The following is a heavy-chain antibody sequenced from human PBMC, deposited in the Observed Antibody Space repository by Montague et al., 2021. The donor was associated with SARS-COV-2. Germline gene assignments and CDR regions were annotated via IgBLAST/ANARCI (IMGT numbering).Heavy chain of an antibody. V-gene: IGHV4-39*02. D-gene: IGHD5-12*01. CDR3: ARRGRKLLPVATTIGGFDI. CDR1: GFTVSSNY. J-gene: IGHJ3*02. Sequence: LRLSCAASGFTVSSNYMSWVRQAPGKGLEWIGSIYDSGSTYYNPSLKSRVTISVDTSKNHFSLKLNSVTAADTAVYYCARRGRKLLPVATTIGGFDIWGQGTMVTVSS. CDR2: IYDSGST.